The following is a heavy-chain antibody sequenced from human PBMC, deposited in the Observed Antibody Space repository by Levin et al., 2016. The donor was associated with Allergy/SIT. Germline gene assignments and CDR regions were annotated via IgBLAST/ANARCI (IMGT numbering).Heavy chain of an antibody. CDR2: VYYTGRT. Sequence: SETLSLTCTVFGDSVTSDYWTWVRQAPGKGLECLGYVYYTGRTYSNPSLKSRVTMSVDTSKNQFSLRLTSVTAADAAMYFCAKFSPTRGFDYWGQGTHVTVSS. V-gene: IGHV4-59*02. CDR1: GDSVTSDY. CDR3: AKFSPTRGFDY. J-gene: IGHJ4*02. D-gene: IGHD3-10*01.